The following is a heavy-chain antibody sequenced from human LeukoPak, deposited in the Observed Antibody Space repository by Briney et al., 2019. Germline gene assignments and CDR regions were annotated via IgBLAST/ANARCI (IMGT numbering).Heavy chain of an antibody. V-gene: IGHV3-48*01. CDR3: ARDGWDYDFWSGYYGPDY. CDR1: GFTFSSHS. Sequence: PGGSLRLSCAASGFTFSSHSMNWVRQAPGKGLEWVSYISSSSSTIYYADSVKGRFTISRDNAKNSLYLQMNSLRAEDTAVYYCARDGWDYDFWSGYYGPDYWGQGTLVTVSS. CDR2: ISSSSSTI. J-gene: IGHJ4*02. D-gene: IGHD3-3*01.